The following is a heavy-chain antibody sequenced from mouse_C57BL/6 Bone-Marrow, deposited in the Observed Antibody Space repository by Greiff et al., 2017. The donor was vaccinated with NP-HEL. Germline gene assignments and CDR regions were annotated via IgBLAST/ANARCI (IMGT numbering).Heavy chain of an antibody. CDR3: ARQGITTVVALDY. D-gene: IGHD1-1*01. V-gene: IGHV5-12*01. CDR1: GFTFSDYY. Sequence: EVQRVESGGGLVQPGGSLKLSCAASGFTFSDYYMYWVRQTPEKRLEWVAYISNGGGSTYYPDTVKGRFTISRDNAKNTLYLQMSRLKSEDTAMYYCARQGITTVVALDYWGQGTTLTVSS. CDR2: ISNGGGST. J-gene: IGHJ2*01.